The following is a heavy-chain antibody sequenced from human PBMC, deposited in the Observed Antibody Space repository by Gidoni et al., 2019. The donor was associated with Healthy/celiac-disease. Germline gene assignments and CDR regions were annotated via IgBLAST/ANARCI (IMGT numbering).Heavy chain of an antibody. CDR2: INHSGST. V-gene: IGHV4-34*01. CDR1: GGSFSGYY. J-gene: IGHJ4*02. CDR3: ARRWLHLMRFDY. Sequence: QVQLQQWGAGLLKPSETLSLPCAVYGGSFSGYYWSWIRQPPGKGLEWIGEINHSGSTNYNPSLKSRVTISVDTSKNQFSLKLSSVTAADTAVYYCARRWLHLMRFDYWGQGTLVTVSS. D-gene: IGHD5-12*01.